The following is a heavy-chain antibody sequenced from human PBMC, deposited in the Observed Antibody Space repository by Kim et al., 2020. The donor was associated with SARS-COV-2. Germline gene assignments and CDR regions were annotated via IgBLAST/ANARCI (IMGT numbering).Heavy chain of an antibody. Sequence: SETLSLTCTVSGGSISSSTYHWGWIRQPPGQGLEWIGSIYYTGNTYYNPSLKSRVTISLDTSKNQFSLKLSSVSAADTAVYYCAGKGFCTSTTCYTRDFHHWGQGTLVTVSS. D-gene: IGHD2-2*02. CDR1: GGSISSSTYH. CDR2: IYYTGNT. V-gene: IGHV4-39*01. CDR3: AGKGFCTSTTCYTRDFHH. J-gene: IGHJ1*01.